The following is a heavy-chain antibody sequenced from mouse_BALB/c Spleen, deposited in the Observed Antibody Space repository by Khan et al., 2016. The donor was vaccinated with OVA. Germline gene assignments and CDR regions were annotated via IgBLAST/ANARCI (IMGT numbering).Heavy chain of an antibody. CDR1: GYIFTSYW. V-gene: IGHV1S132*01. J-gene: IGHJ2*01. CDR3: AREEALYHFDH. D-gene: IGHD3-2*02. CDR2: IYPGTDNS. Sequence: VQLQESGAELVRPGASVKLSYKTSGYIFTSYWIHWVKQRSGQGLEWIARIYPGTDNSYYNEKFKDKANLTADKSSSTAYMHLSSLKSEDSDVYFCAREEALYHFDHWGQGTTLTVSS.